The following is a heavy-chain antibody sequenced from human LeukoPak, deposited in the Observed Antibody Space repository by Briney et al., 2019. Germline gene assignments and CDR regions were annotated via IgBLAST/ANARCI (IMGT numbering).Heavy chain of an antibody. J-gene: IGHJ4*02. Sequence: PSETLSLTCAVYGGSFSGYYWSWIRQPPGKGLEWIGEINHSGSTNYNPSLKSRVTISVDTFKNQFSLKLSSVTAADTAVYYCASDLMKMTTVATGDYWGQGTLVTVSS. CDR1: GGSFSGYY. CDR2: INHSGST. CDR3: ASDLMKMTTVATGDY. V-gene: IGHV4-34*01. D-gene: IGHD4-17*01.